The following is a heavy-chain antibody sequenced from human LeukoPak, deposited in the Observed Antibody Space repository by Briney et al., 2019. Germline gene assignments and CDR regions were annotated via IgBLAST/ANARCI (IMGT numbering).Heavy chain of an antibody. J-gene: IGHJ6*03. D-gene: IGHD5-18*01. CDR3: ARTTEGGYSYGYFYYYYMDV. CDR2: ISPSGNT. V-gene: IGHV4-34*01. Sequence: SETLSLTCAVYGGSFTIYSWTWIRQPPGKSLEWVGEISPSGNTQYNPSLKSRVTISVDTSKNQFSLKLSSVTAADTAVYYCARTTEGGYSYGYFYYYYMDVWGKGTTVTISS. CDR1: GGSFTIYS.